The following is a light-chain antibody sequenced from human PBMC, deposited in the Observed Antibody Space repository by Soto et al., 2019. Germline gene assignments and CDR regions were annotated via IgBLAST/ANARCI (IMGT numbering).Light chain of an antibody. CDR2: EVN. CDR3: SSYTSSSTLL. V-gene: IGLV2-14*01. Sequence: QSALTQPASVSGSPGQSITISCTGTSSDVGGYNYVSWYQQHPGKAPKLMIYEVNNRPPGVSNRFSGSKSGNTASLSISGLQAEDEADYYCSSYTSSSTLLFGGGTKVTVL. J-gene: IGLJ3*02. CDR1: SSDVGGYNY.